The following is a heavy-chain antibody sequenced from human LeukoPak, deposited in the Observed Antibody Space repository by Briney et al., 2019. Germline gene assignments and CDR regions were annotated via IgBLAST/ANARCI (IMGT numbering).Heavy chain of an antibody. CDR1: GGSIRSYY. V-gene: IGHV4-59*01. CDR2: IHYSGST. J-gene: IGHJ4*02. Sequence: SETLSLTCTVSGGSIRSYYWSWIRQPPGKGLEWLGYIHYSGSTNYNPSLKSRVTISVETSKNQFSLKLSSVTAADTALYYCARATAGRGYYFDYWGQGTLVTVSS. D-gene: IGHD6-13*01. CDR3: ARATAGRGYYFDY.